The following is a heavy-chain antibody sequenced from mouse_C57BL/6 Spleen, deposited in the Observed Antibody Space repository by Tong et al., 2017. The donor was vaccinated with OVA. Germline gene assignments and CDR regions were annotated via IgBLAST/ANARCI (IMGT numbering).Heavy chain of an antibody. J-gene: IGHJ2*01. D-gene: IGHD1-1*01. CDR3: ARNYYGSSWGYYFDY. Sequence: VQLQESGTELVKPGASVKLSCKASGYTFTSYWMHWVKQRPGQGLEWIGNINPSNGGTNYNEKFKSKATLTVDKSTSTAYMHLSSLTSKYSAVYNCARNYYGSSWGYYFDYWGQGTTLTVSS. V-gene: IGHV1-53*01. CDR2: INPSNGGT. CDR1: GYTFTSYW.